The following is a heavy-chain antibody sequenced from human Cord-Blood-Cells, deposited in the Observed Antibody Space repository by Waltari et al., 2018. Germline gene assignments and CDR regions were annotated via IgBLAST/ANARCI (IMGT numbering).Heavy chain of an antibody. CDR1: GGSFSGYY. J-gene: IGHJ4*02. CDR3: ARVSLASPAAIYFDY. D-gene: IGHD2-2*01. V-gene: IGHV4-34*01. Sequence: QVQLQQWGAGLLKPSETLSLTCAVYGGSFSGYYWSWIRQPPGKGLEWIGEINHSGSTNYDPSLKRRVTLSVDTSKNQFSLKLSSVTAADTAVYYCARVSLASPAAIYFDYWGQGTLVTVSS. CDR2: INHSGST.